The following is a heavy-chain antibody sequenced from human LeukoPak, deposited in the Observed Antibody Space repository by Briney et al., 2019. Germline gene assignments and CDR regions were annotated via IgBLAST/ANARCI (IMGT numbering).Heavy chain of an antibody. J-gene: IGHJ4*02. CDR1: GFTFSSYA. Sequence: HPGGSLRLSCAGSGFTFSSYAMSWVRQAPGKGLEWGSAISDTGATTYDADSVKGRFTISRDNSRSTLYLQMNSLRAEDTALDYCAKDTSIGRYCTNGVCSPFDYWGQGTLVTVSS. V-gene: IGHV3-23*01. CDR3: AKDTSIGRYCTNGVCSPFDY. D-gene: IGHD2-8*01. CDR2: ISDTGATT.